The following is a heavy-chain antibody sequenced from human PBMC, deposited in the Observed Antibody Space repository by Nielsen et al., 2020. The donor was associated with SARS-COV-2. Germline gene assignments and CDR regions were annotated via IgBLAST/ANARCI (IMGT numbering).Heavy chain of an antibody. CDR2: ISKSYTPI. J-gene: IGHJ4*02. V-gene: IGHV3-48*01. Sequence: GGSLRLSCTASGFSFSSYGMNWVRQAPGKGLEWVSYISKSYTPIDYADSVKGRFTISRDNSKDTLYLQMNSLRAEDTALYYCVKGLPGYASSWYDYWGQGTQVTVSS. CDR3: VKGLPGYASSWYDY. CDR1: GFSFSSYG. D-gene: IGHD6-13*01.